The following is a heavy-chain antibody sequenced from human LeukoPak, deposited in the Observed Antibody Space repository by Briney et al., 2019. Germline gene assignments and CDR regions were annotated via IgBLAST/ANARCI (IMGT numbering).Heavy chain of an antibody. CDR1: GGSFSGYY. Sequence: SETLSLTCAVYGGSFSGYYWSWIRQPPGKGLEWIGEINHSGSTNYNPSLKSRVTISVDTSKNQFSLKLSSVTAADTAVYYCARGYGGNGVDYWGQGTLVTVSS. CDR2: INHSGST. CDR3: ARGYGGNGVDY. D-gene: IGHD4-23*01. V-gene: IGHV4-34*01. J-gene: IGHJ4*02.